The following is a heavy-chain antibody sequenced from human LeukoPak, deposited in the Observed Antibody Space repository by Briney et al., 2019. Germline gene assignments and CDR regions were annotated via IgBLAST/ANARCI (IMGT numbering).Heavy chain of an antibody. V-gene: IGHV3-30*18. Sequence: SGGSLRLSCAASGFTFRNYVIHWVRQAPGKGLEWVAVISYDGSNKYYADSVKGRFTISRDNSKNTLYLQMNSLRAEDTAVYYCAKGRIAAAIFDYWGQGTLVTVSS. CDR2: ISYDGSNK. J-gene: IGHJ4*02. CDR1: GFTFRNYV. CDR3: AKGRIAAAIFDY. D-gene: IGHD6-13*01.